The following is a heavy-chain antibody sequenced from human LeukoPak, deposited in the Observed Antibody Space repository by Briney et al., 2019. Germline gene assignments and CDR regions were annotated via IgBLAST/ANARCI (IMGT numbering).Heavy chain of an antibody. V-gene: IGHV3-53*01. CDR2: IHSGGST. CDR3: AREVGTGIDY. CDR1: GFTVSSNY. Sequence: GGSLRLSCAASGFTVSSNYMSWVRQAPGKGLEWVSLIHSGGSTYYADSVKGRFTISRDNSKNTLYLQMNSLRVEDTAVYYCAREVGTGIDYWGQGTLVTVSS. J-gene: IGHJ4*02. D-gene: IGHD4-23*01.